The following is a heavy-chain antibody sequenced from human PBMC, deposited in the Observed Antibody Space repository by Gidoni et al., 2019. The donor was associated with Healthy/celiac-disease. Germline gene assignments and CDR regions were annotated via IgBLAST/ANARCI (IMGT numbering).Heavy chain of an antibody. Sequence: QVQLVQSGAEVKKPGSSVKVSCKASGGTFSSYAISWVRQAPGQGLEWMGGIIPIFGTANYAQKFQGRVTITADKSTSTAYMELSSLRSEDTAVYYCARAQLPYTYYYDSSGPGGAFDYWGQGTLVTVSS. CDR2: IIPIFGTA. CDR3: ARAQLPYTYYYDSSGPGGAFDY. V-gene: IGHV1-69*06. D-gene: IGHD3-22*01. J-gene: IGHJ4*02. CDR1: GGTFSSYA.